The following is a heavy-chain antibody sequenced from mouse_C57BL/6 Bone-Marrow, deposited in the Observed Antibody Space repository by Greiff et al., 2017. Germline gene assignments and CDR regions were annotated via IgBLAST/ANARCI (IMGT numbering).Heavy chain of an antibody. CDR2: IDPSDSYT. Sequence: QVQLQQPGAELVRPGTSVKLSCKASGYTFTSYWMHWVKQRPGQGLEWIGVIDPSDSYTNYNQKFKGKATLTVDPSSSTAYMQLSSLTSEDSAVYYCARKGDYWGQGTTLTVSS. CDR1: GYTFTSYW. J-gene: IGHJ2*01. V-gene: IGHV1-59*01. CDR3: ARKGDY.